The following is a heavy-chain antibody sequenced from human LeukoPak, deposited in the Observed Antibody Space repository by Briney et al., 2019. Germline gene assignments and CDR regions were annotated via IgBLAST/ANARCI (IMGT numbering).Heavy chain of an antibody. Sequence: AVTVSCKASGYTFTSYGISWVRQAPAQGLAWMGWISAYNGNTNYAHKPQGRVTMTTDTSTSTVYMELRSLSSDDTAVYYCARFPVGYHDYWGQGTLVTVSS. CDR1: GYTFTSYG. CDR2: ISAYNGNT. V-gene: IGHV1-18*01. D-gene: IGHD6-13*01. J-gene: IGHJ4*02. CDR3: ARFPVGYHDY.